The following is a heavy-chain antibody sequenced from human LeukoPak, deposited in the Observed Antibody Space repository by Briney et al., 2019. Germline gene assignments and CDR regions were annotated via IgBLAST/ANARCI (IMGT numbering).Heavy chain of an antibody. CDR1: GGSISSYY. Sequence: PSETLSLTCTVSGGSISSYYWSWIRQPPGKGLEWIGYIYYSGSTNYNPSLKSRVTISVDTSKNQFSLKLSSVTAADTAVYYCARGRYSSGIYYFDYWGQGTLVTVSP. CDR3: ARGRYSSGIYYFDY. D-gene: IGHD6-19*01. V-gene: IGHV4-59*01. J-gene: IGHJ4*02. CDR2: IYYSGST.